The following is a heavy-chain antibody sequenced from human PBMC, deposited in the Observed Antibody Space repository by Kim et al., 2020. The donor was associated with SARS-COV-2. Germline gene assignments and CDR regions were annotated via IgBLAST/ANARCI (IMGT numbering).Heavy chain of an antibody. V-gene: IGHV3-33*01. J-gene: IGHJ5*02. Sequence: GGSLRLSCAASGFTLSNYGMHWVRQAPGKGLEWVAVIWYDGSKKYYADSVKGRFTISRDNPKNTLYLQMNSLRAEETAVYYCARDIGRWFDPWGQGTLVTVSP. D-gene: IGHD1-26*01. CDR3: ARDIGRWFDP. CDR2: IWYDGSKK. CDR1: GFTLSNYG.